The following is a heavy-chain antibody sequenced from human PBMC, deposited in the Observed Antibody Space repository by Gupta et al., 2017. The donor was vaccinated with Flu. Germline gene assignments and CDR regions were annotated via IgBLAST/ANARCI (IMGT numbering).Heavy chain of an antibody. CDR1: A. Sequence: AMGWVRQAPGKGLEWVSAISGSGGSTYYADSVKGRFTISRDNSKNTLYLQMNSLRAEDTAVYYCAKGYCSSTSCYPYYFDYWGQGTLVTVSS. CDR3: AKGYCSSTSCYPYYFDY. CDR2: ISGSGGST. D-gene: IGHD2-2*01. J-gene: IGHJ4*02. V-gene: IGHV3-23*01.